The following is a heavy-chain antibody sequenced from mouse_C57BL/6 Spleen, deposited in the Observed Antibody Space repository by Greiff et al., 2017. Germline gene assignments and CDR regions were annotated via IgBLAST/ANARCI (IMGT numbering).Heavy chain of an antibody. CDR2: INPSTGGT. V-gene: IGHV1-42*01. J-gene: IGHJ1*03. D-gene: IGHD2-3*01. Sequence: EVKLMESGPELVKPGASVKISCKASGYSFTGYYMNWVKQSPEKSLEWIGEINPSTGGTTYNQKFKAKATLTVDKSSSTAYMQLKSLTSEDSAVYYCARGDYDGYYRGWYFDVWGTGTTVTVSS. CDR3: ARGDYDGYYRGWYFDV. CDR1: GYSFTGYY.